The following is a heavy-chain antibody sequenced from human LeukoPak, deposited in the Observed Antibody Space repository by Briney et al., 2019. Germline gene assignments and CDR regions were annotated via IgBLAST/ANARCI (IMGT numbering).Heavy chain of an antibody. Sequence: GGSLRLSCAASGFTFRTYTMNWIHQAPGKGLEWLSYIGGGNIWYADSVKGRFTISRDNAKNSPYLQMNSLRAEDTALYYCARDVSWSFDYWGQGALVTVSS. J-gene: IGHJ4*02. CDR2: IGGGNI. D-gene: IGHD3-3*01. CDR3: ARDVSWSFDY. V-gene: IGHV3-48*01. CDR1: GFTFRTYT.